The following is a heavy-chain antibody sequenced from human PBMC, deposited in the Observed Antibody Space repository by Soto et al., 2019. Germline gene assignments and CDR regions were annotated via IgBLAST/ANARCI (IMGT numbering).Heavy chain of an antibody. Sequence: SETLSLTCVVSGYSISSGYYWVWIRQPPGKGLEWIGSIHHSENTYYTPSLKSRVTISVDTSKNHFSLKLRSVTAADTAVYSCSIRVTPTGFDCWGQGTLVTVSS. V-gene: IGHV4-38-2*01. CDR3: SIRVTPTGFDC. CDR1: GYSISSGYY. CDR2: IHHSENT. D-gene: IGHD2-21*02. J-gene: IGHJ4*02.